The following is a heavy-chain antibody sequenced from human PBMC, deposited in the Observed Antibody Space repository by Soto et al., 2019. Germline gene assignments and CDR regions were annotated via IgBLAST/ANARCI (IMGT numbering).Heavy chain of an antibody. Sequence: QVQLQESGPGLVKPSETLSLTCTFSGDSTSTYSWNWIRHPAGKGLEWIGRIYTTGSSNYNPSLERRIAISVDTAKNQFFLKLSSVTAADTAVYYCAGAAYNYGPFDSWGQGTLVTVSS. CDR3: AGAAYNYGPFDS. D-gene: IGHD5-18*01. J-gene: IGHJ4*02. V-gene: IGHV4-4*07. CDR1: GDSTSTYS. CDR2: IYTTGSS.